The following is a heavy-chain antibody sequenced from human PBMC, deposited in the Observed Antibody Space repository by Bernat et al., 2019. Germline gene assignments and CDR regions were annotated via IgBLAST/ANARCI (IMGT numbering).Heavy chain of an antibody. Sequence: QLQLQESGPGLVKPSETLSLTCTVSGGSISSSSYYWGWIRQPPGKGLEWIGSIYYSGSTYYNPSLKSRVTISVDTSKNQFSLKLSSVTAADTAVYYCVRRIQLWLLVAYWGQGTLVTVSS. V-gene: IGHV4-39*01. CDR3: VRRIQLWLLVAY. J-gene: IGHJ4*02. CDR2: IYYSGST. CDR1: GGSISSSSYY. D-gene: IGHD5-18*01.